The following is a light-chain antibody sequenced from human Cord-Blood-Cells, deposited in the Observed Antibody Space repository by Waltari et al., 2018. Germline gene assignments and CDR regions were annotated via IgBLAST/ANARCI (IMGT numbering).Light chain of an antibody. V-gene: IGLV2-14*01. Sequence: QSALTQPASVSGSPGQSITIPCTGTSSDVGGYNYVSWYQQHPGKAPKPMIYDVSKRPPGVSKRFSGSKSGNTASLTISALQAEDEADYYCSSYTSSSTVVFGGGTKLTVL. J-gene: IGLJ2*01. CDR1: SSDVGGYNY. CDR3: SSYTSSSTVV. CDR2: DVS.